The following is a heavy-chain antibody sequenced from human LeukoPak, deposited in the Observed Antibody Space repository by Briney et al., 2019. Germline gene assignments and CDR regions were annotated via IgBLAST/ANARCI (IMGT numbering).Heavy chain of an antibody. CDR3: ARVPRNAMFDY. D-gene: IGHD2-2*01. CDR1: GFTFSSYE. Sequence: QPGGSLRLSCAASGFTFSSYEMNWVRQAPGKGLVWVSRINSDGSSTSYADSVKGRFTISRDNAKNTLYLQMNSLRAEDTAVYYCARVPRNAMFDYWGQGTLVTVSS. J-gene: IGHJ4*02. CDR2: INSDGSST. V-gene: IGHV3-74*01.